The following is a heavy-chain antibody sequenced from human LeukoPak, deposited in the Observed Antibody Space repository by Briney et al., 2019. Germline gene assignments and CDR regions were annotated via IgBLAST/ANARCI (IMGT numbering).Heavy chain of an antibody. CDR3: AKDYAVGSIDY. V-gene: IGHV3-23*01. Sequence: GGTLRLSCAASGFTFSGFAMSWIRQAPGKGLEWVSSISRSGESTFYADSVRGRFTISRDNFKNTVSLQMESLRAEDTALYYCAKDYAVGSIDYWGQGTLVTVSS. D-gene: IGHD3-16*01. CDR2: ISRSGEST. J-gene: IGHJ4*02. CDR1: GFTFSGFA.